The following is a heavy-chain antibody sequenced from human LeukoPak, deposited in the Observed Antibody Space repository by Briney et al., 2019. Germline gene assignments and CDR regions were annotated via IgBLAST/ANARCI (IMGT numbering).Heavy chain of an antibody. CDR3: AREGEFSGYDAFYFDY. CDR1: GGTFSSYA. Sequence: SVNVSCKASGGTFSSYAISWVRQAPGQGLEWMGGIIPIFGTANYAQKFRGRVTITADESTSTAYMELSSLRSEDTAVYYCAREGEFSGYDAFYFDYWGQGTLVTVSS. J-gene: IGHJ4*02. D-gene: IGHD5-12*01. V-gene: IGHV1-69*13. CDR2: IIPIFGTA.